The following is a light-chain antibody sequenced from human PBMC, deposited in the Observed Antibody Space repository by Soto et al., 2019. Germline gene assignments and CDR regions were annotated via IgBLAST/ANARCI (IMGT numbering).Light chain of an antibody. J-gene: IGLJ1*01. CDR3: QSYDSSLSVYV. CDR1: SSNIGAGFD. CDR2: GNN. Sequence: QSVLAQAPSVSGGPGQRVTFSCTGSSSNIGAGFDVHWYQQLPGTAPKLLIYGNNNRPSGVPDRFSGSKSGASASLAIAGLEAEDEADYYCQSYDSSLSVYVFGTGTKVTVL. V-gene: IGLV1-40*01.